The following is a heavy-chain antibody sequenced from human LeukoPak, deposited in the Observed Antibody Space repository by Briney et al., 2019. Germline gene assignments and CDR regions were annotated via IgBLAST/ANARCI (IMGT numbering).Heavy chain of an antibody. CDR1: GFTFSSYG. Sequence: GGSLRLSCAASGFTFSSYGMHWVRQAPGKGLEWVAFIRYDGSNRYYADSVKGRFTISRDNSKNTLYLQMNSLRAEDTAVYYCAKGAWFDWCRYYFDYWGQGTLVTVSS. CDR3: AKGAWFDWCRYYFDY. J-gene: IGHJ4*02. V-gene: IGHV3-30*02. D-gene: IGHD3-9*01. CDR2: IRYDGSNR.